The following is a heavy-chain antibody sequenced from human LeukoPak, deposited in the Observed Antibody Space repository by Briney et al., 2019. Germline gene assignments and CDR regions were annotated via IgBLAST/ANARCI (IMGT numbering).Heavy chain of an antibody. CDR3: ARDDPLSYGMDV. Sequence: ASVKVCCKASGYTFTGCYMHWVRPAPGQGLEWMGWINPNSGGTNYAQKFQGWVTMTRDTSISTAYMELSRLRSDDTAVYYCARDDPLSYGMDVWGQGTTVTVSS. D-gene: IGHD2/OR15-2a*01. CDR2: INPNSGGT. V-gene: IGHV1-2*04. J-gene: IGHJ6*02. CDR1: GYTFTGCY.